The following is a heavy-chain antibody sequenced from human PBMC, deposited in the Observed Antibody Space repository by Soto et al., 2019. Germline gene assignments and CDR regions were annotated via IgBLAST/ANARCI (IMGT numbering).Heavy chain of an antibody. CDR1: GGSFSPYF. CDR2: INHSGST. Sequence: QVQLQQWGAGLLKPSETLSLTCAVYGGSFSPYFWSWIRQPPGKGLEWIGEINHSGSTNYNTSLTRRATLSLDTSQNQVSLKLTSVTAADTAVYYCARLASGWQYYYFDFWGRGTPVTVSS. V-gene: IGHV4-34*01. J-gene: IGHJ2*01. CDR3: ARLASGWQYYYFDF. D-gene: IGHD6-19*01.